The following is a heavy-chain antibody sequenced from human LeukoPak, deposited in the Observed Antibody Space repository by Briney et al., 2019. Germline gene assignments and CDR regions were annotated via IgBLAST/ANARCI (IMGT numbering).Heavy chain of an antibody. CDR2: ISTSSSYI. V-gene: IGHV3-21*01. Sequence: GRSLRLSCAASGFTFSNYGMHWVRQAPGKGLEWLSYISTSSSYIYYADSVKGRFTVSRDNAMNSLFLQMNSLIAEDTAVYYCARVGIRFLEQYYFDYWGQGTLVTVSS. J-gene: IGHJ4*02. D-gene: IGHD3-3*01. CDR1: GFTFSNYG. CDR3: ARVGIRFLEQYYFDY.